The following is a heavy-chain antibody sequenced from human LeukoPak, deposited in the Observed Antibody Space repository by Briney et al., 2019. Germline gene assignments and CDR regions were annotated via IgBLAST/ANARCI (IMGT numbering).Heavy chain of an antibody. J-gene: IGHJ6*02. Sequence: SVKVSCKASGGTFSSYAISWVRQAPGQGLEWMGRIIPILGIADYAQKFQGRVTITADKSTSTAYVELSSLRSEDTAVYYCARDGWLRALFNYYGMDVWGQGTTVTVSS. CDR2: IIPILGIA. CDR3: ARDGWLRALFNYYGMDV. V-gene: IGHV1-69*04. D-gene: IGHD5-12*01. CDR1: GGTFSSYA.